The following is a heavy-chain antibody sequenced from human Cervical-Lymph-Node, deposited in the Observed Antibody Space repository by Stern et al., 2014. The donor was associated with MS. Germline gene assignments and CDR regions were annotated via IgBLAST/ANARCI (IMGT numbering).Heavy chain of an antibody. CDR1: GYNFPNYW. J-gene: IGHJ6*02. CDR3: ARREGYYYGMDV. Sequence: EVQLLQSGAEVKKPGESLKISCKGSGYNFPNYWIGWVRQMPGKGLEWMGIIYPPDSDTKYSPSFQGQVTLPVDKSITTAYLEWSSLKASDTAMYFCARREGYYYGMDVWGQGTTVTVSS. V-gene: IGHV5-51*01. CDR2: IYPPDSDT. D-gene: IGHD6-13*01.